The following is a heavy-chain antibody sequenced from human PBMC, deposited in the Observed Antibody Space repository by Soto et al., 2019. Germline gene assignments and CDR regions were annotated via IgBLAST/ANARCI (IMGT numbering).Heavy chain of an antibody. V-gene: IGHV1-8*01. CDR3: ARERSSGWYVDY. J-gene: IGHJ4*02. Sequence: QVQLVQSGAEVKKPGASVKVSCKASGYTFTSYDINWVRQATGQGLEWMGWMNPNSGNTVYEQKFQGGVTMTRNTSVSTAYMELSSLRSEDTAVYYCARERSSGWYVDYWGQGTLVTVSS. CDR1: GYTFTSYD. D-gene: IGHD6-19*01. CDR2: MNPNSGNT.